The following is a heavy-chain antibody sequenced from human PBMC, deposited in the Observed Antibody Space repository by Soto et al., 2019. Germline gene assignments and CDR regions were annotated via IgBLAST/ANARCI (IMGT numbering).Heavy chain of an antibody. CDR3: ASRSDYGDLSS. Sequence: GASVKVSCKASGGTFSSYGISWVRQAPGQGLEWMGWISAYNGNTNYAQKLQGRVTMTTDTSTSTAYMELRSLRSDDTAVYYCASRSDYGDLSSWGQGTLVTVSS. D-gene: IGHD4-17*01. CDR2: ISAYNGNT. CDR1: GGTFSSYG. J-gene: IGHJ5*02. V-gene: IGHV1-18*01.